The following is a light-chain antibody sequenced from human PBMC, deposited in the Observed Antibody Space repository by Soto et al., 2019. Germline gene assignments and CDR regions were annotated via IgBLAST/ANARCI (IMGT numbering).Light chain of an antibody. CDR3: AAWDDSLTDYV. J-gene: IGLJ1*01. V-gene: IGLV1-44*01. CDR2: SNN. Sequence: QAVVTQAPSASETPGQRVTISCSGGSSNIGRNTVNWYQQLPGTAPKLLIDSNNRRPSGVPDRFSGSKSGTSASLAISGLQSEDEADYYCAAWDDSLTDYVFGTGTKLTVL. CDR1: SSNIGRNT.